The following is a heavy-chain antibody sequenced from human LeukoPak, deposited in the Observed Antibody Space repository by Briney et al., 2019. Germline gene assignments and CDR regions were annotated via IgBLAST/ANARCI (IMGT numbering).Heavy chain of an antibody. J-gene: IGHJ5*02. D-gene: IGHD6-13*01. CDR3: AKAPYRLVLTAAGRSWFDP. V-gene: IGHV3-30*18. CDR1: GFTFSSYG. Sequence: GRSLRLSCAASGFTFSSYGMHWVRQAPGKGLEWVAVISYDGSNKYYADSVKGRFTISRDNSKNTLYLQMNSLRAEDTAVYYCAKAPYRLVLTAAGRSWFDPWGQGTLVTVSS. CDR2: ISYDGSNK.